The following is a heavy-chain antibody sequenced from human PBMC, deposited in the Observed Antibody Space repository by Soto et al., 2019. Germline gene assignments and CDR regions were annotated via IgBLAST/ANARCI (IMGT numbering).Heavy chain of an antibody. CDR2: IIPIFGTA. J-gene: IGHJ4*02. CDR1: GGTFSSYA. Sequence: SVKVSCKASGGTFSSYAISWVRQAPGQGLEWMGGIIPIFGTANYAQKFQGRVTITADESTSTAYMELSSLRSEDTAVYYCARVVGGYSYGPQDDYWGQGTLVTVSS. D-gene: IGHD5-18*01. V-gene: IGHV1-69*13. CDR3: ARVVGGYSYGPQDDY.